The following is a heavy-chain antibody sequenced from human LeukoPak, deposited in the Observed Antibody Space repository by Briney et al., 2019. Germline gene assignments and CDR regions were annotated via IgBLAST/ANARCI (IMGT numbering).Heavy chain of an antibody. CDR3: ARGGSYLSAFDI. J-gene: IGHJ3*02. CDR2: IRYDGSEK. V-gene: IGHV3-7*03. Sequence: PGGSLRLSCEASGFTFNNYWMSWVRQAPGKGLEWVAHIRYDGSEKYYVDSVKGRFTISRDNAKNSLYLQMNSLRAEDTAVYYCARGGSYLSAFDIWGQGTMVTVSS. CDR1: GFTFNNYW. D-gene: IGHD1-26*01.